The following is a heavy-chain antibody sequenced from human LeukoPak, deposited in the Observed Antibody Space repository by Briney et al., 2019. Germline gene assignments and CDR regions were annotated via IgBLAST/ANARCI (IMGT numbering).Heavy chain of an antibody. CDR3: ARGEAGLNYGMDV. CDR2: TYYRSKWYH. V-gene: IGHV6-1*01. Sequence: SQALSLTCAISGDSVSSISAAWNWIRQSPSRGLEWLGRTYYRSKWYHEYAVAVKSRITIDPDTPKNQFSLQLNSVTPEDTAVYYCARGEAGLNYGMDVWDQGTTVTVSS. D-gene: IGHD6-19*01. CDR1: GDSVSSISAA. J-gene: IGHJ6*02.